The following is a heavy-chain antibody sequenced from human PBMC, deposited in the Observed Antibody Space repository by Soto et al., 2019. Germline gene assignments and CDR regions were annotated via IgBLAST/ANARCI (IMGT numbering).Heavy chain of an antibody. CDR3: ARPAKSYDFWSGDYFDY. CDR1: GYSFTNYW. V-gene: IGHV5-51*01. CDR2: IYPGDSNT. D-gene: IGHD3-3*01. Sequence: PGESLKISCEASGYSFTNYWIGWVRQMPGKGLEWMGIIYPGDSNTRYSPSFQGHVTISADKSINTAYLQWSSLKASDTAMYYCARPAKSYDFWSGDYFDYWGQGTLVTVSS. J-gene: IGHJ4*02.